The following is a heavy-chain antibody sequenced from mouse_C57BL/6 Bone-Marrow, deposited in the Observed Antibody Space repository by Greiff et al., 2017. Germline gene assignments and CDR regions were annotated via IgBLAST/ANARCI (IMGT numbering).Heavy chain of an antibody. CDR3: ARSRGLIYYYGSWYFDV. CDR2: IYPSDSET. V-gene: IGHV1-61*01. CDR1: GYTFTSYW. Sequence: QVQLQQPGAELVRPGSSVKLSCKASGYTFTSYWMDWVKQRPGQGLEWIGNIYPSDSETHYNQKFKDKATLTVDKSSSTAYMQLSSLTSEDSAVYYCARSRGLIYYYGSWYFDVWGTGTTVTVSS. D-gene: IGHD1-1*01. J-gene: IGHJ1*03.